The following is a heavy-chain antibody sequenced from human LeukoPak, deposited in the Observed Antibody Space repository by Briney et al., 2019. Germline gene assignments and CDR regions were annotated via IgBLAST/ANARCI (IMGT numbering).Heavy chain of an antibody. CDR3: ARDGTYYYDSSGYYYDY. V-gene: IGHV3-30-3*01. D-gene: IGHD3-22*01. CDR1: GFTFSSYA. Sequence: GRSLRLSCAASGFTFSSYAMHWVRQAPGKGLEWVAVISYDGSNKYYADSVKGRFTISRDNSKNTLYLQMNSLRAEDTAAYYCARDGTYYYDSSGYYYDYWGQGTLVTVSS. CDR2: ISYDGSNK. J-gene: IGHJ4*02.